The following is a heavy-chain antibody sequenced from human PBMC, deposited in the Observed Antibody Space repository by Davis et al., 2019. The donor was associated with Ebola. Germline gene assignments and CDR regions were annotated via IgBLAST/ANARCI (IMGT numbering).Heavy chain of an antibody. V-gene: IGHV1-46*03. CDR3: ARDGNYYDSSGYPFKY. J-gene: IGHJ4*02. CDR2: INPSGGST. CDR1: GYTFTSYY. D-gene: IGHD3-22*01. Sequence: AASVKVSCKASGYTFTSYYMHWVRQAPGQGLEWMGIINPSGGSTSYAQKFQGRVTMTRDTSTSTVYMELSSLRSEDTAVYYCARDGNYYDSSGYPFKYWGQGTLVTVSS.